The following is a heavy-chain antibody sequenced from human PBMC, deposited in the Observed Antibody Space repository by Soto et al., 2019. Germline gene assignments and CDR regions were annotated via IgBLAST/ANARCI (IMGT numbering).Heavy chain of an antibody. CDR2: FRESGGTT. Sequence: VQLWDSGGGLVQPGGSLRLSCAASGFSFSSSAMNWVRQAPGKRLEWVSPFRESGGTTHYADPVKGRFTISRDTSNNILFLQMNSLRAEDTAIYYCTRDSHWAILSTTHDYWGQGTLVTVSS. J-gene: IGHJ4*02. V-gene: IGHV3-23*01. D-gene: IGHD2-2*01. CDR3: TRDSHWAILSTTHDY. CDR1: GFSFSSSA.